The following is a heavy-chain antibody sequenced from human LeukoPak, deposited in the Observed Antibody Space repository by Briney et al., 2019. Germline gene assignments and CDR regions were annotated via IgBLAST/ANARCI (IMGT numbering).Heavy chain of an antibody. CDR1: GFTFSSYS. CDR2: INWNGGST. V-gene: IGHV3-20*04. D-gene: IGHD6-19*01. CDR3: ARRGSGWYGGSYYFDY. Sequence: GGSLRLSCAASGFTFSSYSMNWVRQAPGKGLEWVSGINWNGGSTGYADSVKGRFTISRDNAKNSLYLQMNSLRAEDTALYYCARRGSGWYGGSYYFDYWGQGTLVTVSS. J-gene: IGHJ4*02.